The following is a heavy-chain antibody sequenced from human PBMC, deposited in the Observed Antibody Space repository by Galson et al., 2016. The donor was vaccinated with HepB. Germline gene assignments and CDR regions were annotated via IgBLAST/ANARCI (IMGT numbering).Heavy chain of an antibody. Sequence: SVKVSCKASGYSFTDYYVHWVRQAPGQGLEWMGWISPSTGATKSAQKFQDRVTMTTDTSNNTAYMELSRLTSDDTAVYYFARGILLMVRGVIPAYSLWGLGTLVIVSS. CDR3: ARGILLMVRGVIPAYSL. CDR2: ISPSTGAT. J-gene: IGHJ4*02. D-gene: IGHD3-10*01. CDR1: GYSFTDYY. V-gene: IGHV1-2*02.